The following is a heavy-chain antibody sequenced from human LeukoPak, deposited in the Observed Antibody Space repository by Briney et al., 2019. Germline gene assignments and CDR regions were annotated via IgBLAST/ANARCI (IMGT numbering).Heavy chain of an antibody. CDR1: GFTFSSYA. D-gene: IGHD6-13*01. V-gene: IGHV3-53*01. CDR2: IYSGGST. J-gene: IGHJ6*03. Sequence: PGGSLRLSCAASGFTFSSYAMSWVRQAPGKGLEWVSVIYSGGSTYYADSVKGRFTISRDNSKNTLYLQMNSLRAEDTAVYYCARSLAAAGPYYYYYYMDVWGKGTTVTVSS. CDR3: ARSLAAAGPYYYYYYMDV.